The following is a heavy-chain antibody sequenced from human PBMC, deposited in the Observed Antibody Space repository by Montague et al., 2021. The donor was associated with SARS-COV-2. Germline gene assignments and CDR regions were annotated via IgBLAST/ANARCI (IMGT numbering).Heavy chain of an antibody. CDR2: IYHSGTT. Sequence: SETRSLTCTVSGGSVSSDNWWTWVRQPPGKGLEWIGEIYHSGTTNYNPSLQSRVTISVDKSRNHLSLNLRSVTAADTAMYYCALPLGGARFDPWGQGTLVTVPS. J-gene: IGHJ5*02. CDR3: ALPLGGARFDP. CDR1: GGSVSSDNW. D-gene: IGHD1-26*01. V-gene: IGHV4-4*02.